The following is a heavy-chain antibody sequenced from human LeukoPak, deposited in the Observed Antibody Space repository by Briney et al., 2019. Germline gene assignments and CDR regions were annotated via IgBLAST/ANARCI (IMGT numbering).Heavy chain of an antibody. D-gene: IGHD2-15*01. Sequence: GGSLRLSCAASGFTFSTYWMSWVRQAPGKGLEWVSTISGSGDSTYYADSVRGRFTISRDNSKNTLYLQMNSLRAEDTAIYYCAKDPLGYCSGGSCFHYFDYWGQGTLVTVSS. CDR1: GFTFSTYW. V-gene: IGHV3-23*01. CDR2: ISGSGDST. J-gene: IGHJ4*02. CDR3: AKDPLGYCSGGSCFHYFDY.